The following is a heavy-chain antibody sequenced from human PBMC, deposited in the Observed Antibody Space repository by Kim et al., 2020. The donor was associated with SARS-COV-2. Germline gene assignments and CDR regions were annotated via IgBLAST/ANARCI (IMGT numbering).Heavy chain of an antibody. CDR3: TTECFEGGSCPILGERDDY. Sequence: GGSLRLSCAASGFTFSNAWMSWVRQAPGKGLEWVGRIKSKTDGGTTDYAAPVKGRFTISRDDSKNTLYLQMNSLKTEDTVVYYCTTECFEGGSCPILGERDDYWGQGTLVTVSS. J-gene: IGHJ4*02. CDR2: IKSKTDGGTT. CDR1: GFTFSNAW. D-gene: IGHD2-15*01. V-gene: IGHV3-15*01.